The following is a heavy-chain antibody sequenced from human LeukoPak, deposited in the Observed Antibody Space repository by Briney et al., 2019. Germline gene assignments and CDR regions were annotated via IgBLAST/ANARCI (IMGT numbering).Heavy chain of an antibody. D-gene: IGHD6-19*01. Sequence: SQTLSLTCAISGDSVSNNSATWNWIRQSPPRGLEWLGRTYYRSRWYYDYAVSVKSRITINPDASKNQFSLQLNSVTPEDTAMYYCTRDRAGIDYWGQGTLVTVSS. CDR3: TRDRAGIDY. CDR2: TYYRSRWYY. CDR1: GDSVSNNSAT. J-gene: IGHJ4*02. V-gene: IGHV6-1*01.